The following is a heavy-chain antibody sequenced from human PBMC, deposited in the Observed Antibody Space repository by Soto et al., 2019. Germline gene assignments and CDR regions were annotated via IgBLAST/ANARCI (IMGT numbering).Heavy chain of an antibody. CDR3: ARSPSRGYSYGLGVWFDP. D-gene: IGHD5-18*01. CDR1: GYTFTSYY. V-gene: IGHV1-46*01. CDR2: INPSGGST. J-gene: IGHJ5*02. Sequence: ASVKVSCKASGYTFTSYYMHWVRQAPGQGLEWMGIINPSGGSTSYAQKFQGRVTMTRDTSTSTVYMELSSLRSEDTAVYYCARSPSRGYSYGLGVWFDPWGQGTLVTVSS.